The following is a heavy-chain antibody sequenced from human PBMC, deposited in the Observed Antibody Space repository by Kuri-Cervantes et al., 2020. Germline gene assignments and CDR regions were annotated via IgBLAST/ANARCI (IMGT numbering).Heavy chain of an antibody. V-gene: IGHV4-39*01. Sequence: SETLSLTCTVSGGSISSSSYYWGWIRQPPGKGLEWIGSIYYSGSTYYNPSLKSRVTISVDTSKNQFSLKLSSVTAADTAVYYCARPGTYYDYVWGSYRRDYYMDVWGKGTTVTVSS. D-gene: IGHD3-16*02. CDR3: ARPGTYYDYVWGSYRRDYYMDV. CDR2: IYYSGST. CDR1: GGSISSSSYY. J-gene: IGHJ6*03.